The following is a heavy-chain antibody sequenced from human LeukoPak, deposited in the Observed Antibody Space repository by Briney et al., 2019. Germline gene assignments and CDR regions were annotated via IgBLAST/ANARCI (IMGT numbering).Heavy chain of an antibody. CDR3: ARGEYCSGGSCYYNNWFDP. V-gene: IGHV4-59*12. CDR2: IYYSGST. J-gene: IGHJ5*02. Sequence: SETLSLTCTVSGGSISSYYWSWIRQPPGKGLEWIGYIYYSGSTNYNPSLKSRVTISVDTSKNQFSLKLSSVTAADTAVYYCARGEYCSGGSCYYNNWFDPWGQGTLVTVSS. D-gene: IGHD2-15*01. CDR1: GGSISSYY.